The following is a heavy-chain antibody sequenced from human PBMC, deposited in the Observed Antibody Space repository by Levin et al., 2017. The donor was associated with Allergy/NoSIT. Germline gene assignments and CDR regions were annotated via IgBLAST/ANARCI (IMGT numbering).Heavy chain of an antibody. Sequence: GESLKISCAGSGSTFSSYWMSWVRQAPGKGLEWVANIKEDGSDKNYADSVKGRFTISRDNTKNSVYLQMNSLTAEDTAAYYCVRDGFISRCCSSPCLPYFGFWGQGTLVTVSS. V-gene: IGHV3-7*01. CDR1: GSTFSSYW. D-gene: IGHD2-2*01. J-gene: IGHJ4*02. CDR3: VRDGFISRCCSSPCLPYFGF. CDR2: IKEDGSDK.